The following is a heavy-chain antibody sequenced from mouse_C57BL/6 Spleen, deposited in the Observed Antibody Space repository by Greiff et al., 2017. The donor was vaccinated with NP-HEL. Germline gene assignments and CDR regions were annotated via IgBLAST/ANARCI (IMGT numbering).Heavy chain of an antibody. CDR2: ISSGSSTI. CDR1: GFTFSDYG. CDR3: ARGYDYDEYYFDY. Sequence: EVQLVESGGGLVKPGGSLKLSCAASGFTFSDYGMHWVRQAPEKGLEWVAYISSGSSTIYYADTVKGRFTISRDNAKNTLFLQMTSLRSEDTAMYYCARGYDYDEYYFDYWGQGTTLTVSS. D-gene: IGHD2-4*01. J-gene: IGHJ2*01. V-gene: IGHV5-17*01.